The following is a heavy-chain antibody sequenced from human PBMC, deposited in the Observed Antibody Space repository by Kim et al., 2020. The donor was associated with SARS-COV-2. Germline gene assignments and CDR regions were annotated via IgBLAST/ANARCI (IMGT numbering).Heavy chain of an antibody. V-gene: IGHV4-59*08. Sequence: SETLSLTCIISGGSIKSYYWSWIGQSPGKGLEWIGYIDYTGSTKYNPSLESRVTMSVDTSKNQFSLELTSVTATDTAVYFCARRAGQLGTPFDYWGQGTL. J-gene: IGHJ4*02. CDR2: IDYTGST. CDR1: GGSIKSYY. D-gene: IGHD6-13*01. CDR3: ARRAGQLGTPFDY.